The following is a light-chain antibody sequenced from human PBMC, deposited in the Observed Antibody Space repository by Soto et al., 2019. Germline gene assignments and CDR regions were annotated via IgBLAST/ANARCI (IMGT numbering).Light chain of an antibody. V-gene: IGKV3-20*01. J-gene: IGKJ1*01. CDR3: QQYSSTFWT. CDR2: GAS. Sequence: ESVSTQSPGTLSLSPGERATLSCRASQSISSSYLAWYQQKPGQAPRLLVYGASSRATGIPDRFSGSGSGTDFTLTISRLEPEDFALYYCQQYSSTFWTFGQGTKVDIK. CDR1: QSISSSY.